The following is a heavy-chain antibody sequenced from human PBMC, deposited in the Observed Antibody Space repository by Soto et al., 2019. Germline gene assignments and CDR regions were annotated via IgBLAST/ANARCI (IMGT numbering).Heavy chain of an antibody. CDR3: AREDSRGSSGYDIPAWFDP. Sequence: ASVKVSCKASGYTFTGYYMHWVRQAPGQGLEWMGWINPNSGGTNYAQKFQGRVTMTRDTSISTAYMELSRLRSDDTAVYYFAREDSRGSSGYDIPAWFDPWGQGTLVSASS. V-gene: IGHV1-2*02. CDR1: GYTFTGYY. CDR2: INPNSGGT. J-gene: IGHJ5*02. D-gene: IGHD5-12*01.